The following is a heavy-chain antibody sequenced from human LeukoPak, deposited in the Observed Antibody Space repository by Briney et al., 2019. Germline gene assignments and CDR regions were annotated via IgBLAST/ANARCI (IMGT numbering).Heavy chain of an antibody. D-gene: IGHD5-12*01. CDR2: ISGSGGST. CDR1: GFTFSSYA. CDR3: AKDLGYSGYFGY. Sequence: GGSLRLSCAASGFTFSSYAMSWVRQAPGKGLEGVSAISGSGGSTYYADSVKGRFTISRDNSKNTLYLQMNSLRAEDTAVYYCAKDLGYSGYFGYWGQGTLVTVSS. J-gene: IGHJ4*02. V-gene: IGHV3-23*01.